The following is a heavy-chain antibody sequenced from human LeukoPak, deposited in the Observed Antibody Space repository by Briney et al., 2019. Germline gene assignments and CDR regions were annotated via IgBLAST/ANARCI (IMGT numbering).Heavy chain of an antibody. CDR3: ARGYSSGFNWFDP. CDR1: GGSFNGYY. D-gene: IGHD6-19*01. CDR2: INHSGST. Sequence: PSETLSLTCAVYGGSFNGYYWTWIRQPPGKGLEWIGEINHSGSTNYNPSLKSRVIISVDTSKNQFSLKLTSVTAADTAVYYCARGYSSGFNWFDPWGQGTLVTVSS. J-gene: IGHJ5*02. V-gene: IGHV4-34*01.